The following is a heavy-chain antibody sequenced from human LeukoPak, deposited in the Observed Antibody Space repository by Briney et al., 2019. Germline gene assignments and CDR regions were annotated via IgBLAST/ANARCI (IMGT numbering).Heavy chain of an antibody. Sequence: GGSLRLSCAASGFTFDDYGMSWVRQAPGKGLEWGSGINWNGGSTGYADSVKGRFTISRDNAKNSLYLQMNSLRAEDTALYYCARVRGMVRGVIDYYYYYMDVWGKGTTVTDSS. D-gene: IGHD3-10*01. J-gene: IGHJ6*03. CDR3: ARVRGMVRGVIDYYYYYMDV. CDR2: INWNGGST. V-gene: IGHV3-20*04. CDR1: GFTFDDYG.